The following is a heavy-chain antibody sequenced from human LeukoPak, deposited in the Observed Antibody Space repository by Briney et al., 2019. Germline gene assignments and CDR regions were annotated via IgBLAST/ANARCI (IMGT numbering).Heavy chain of an antibody. CDR2: ISSSSSYI. V-gene: IGHV3-21*01. D-gene: IGHD3-10*01. Sequence: PGGSLRLSCAASGFTFSSYEMNWVRQAPGKGLEWVSSISSSSSYIYYADSVKGRFTISRDNAKNSLYLQMNSLRAEDTAVYYCARDLHYYGSGSYLFPLGYWGQGTLVTVSS. CDR1: GFTFSSYE. J-gene: IGHJ4*02. CDR3: ARDLHYYGSGSYLFPLGY.